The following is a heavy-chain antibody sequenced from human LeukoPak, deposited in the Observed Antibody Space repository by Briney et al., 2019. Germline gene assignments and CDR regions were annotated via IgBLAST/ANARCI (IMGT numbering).Heavy chain of an antibody. V-gene: IGHV3-43*01. J-gene: IGHJ4*02. Sequence: PGGSLRLSCAASGLTFDDYTMHWVRQAPGKGLEWVSLISWDGGSTYYADSVKGRFTISRDNSKNSLYLQMNSLRTEDTALYYCAKDPGEAYGFDYWGQGTLVTVSS. CDR3: AKDPGEAYGFDY. CDR2: ISWDGGST. D-gene: IGHD7-27*01. CDR1: GLTFDDYT.